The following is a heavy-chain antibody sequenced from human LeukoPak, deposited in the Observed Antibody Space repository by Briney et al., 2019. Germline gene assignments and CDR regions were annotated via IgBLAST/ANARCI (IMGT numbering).Heavy chain of an antibody. CDR3: TTITFGGVIEQYYYYYMDV. D-gene: IGHD3-16*01. CDR1: GFTFSSYS. CDR2: ISSSSSYI. J-gene: IGHJ6*03. Sequence: GGSLRLSCAASGFTFSSYSMNWVRQAPGKGLEWVSSISSSSSYIYYADSVKGRFTISRDNSKNTLYLQMNSLKTEDTAVYYCTTITFGGVIEQYYYYYMDVWGKGTTVTISS. V-gene: IGHV3-21*03.